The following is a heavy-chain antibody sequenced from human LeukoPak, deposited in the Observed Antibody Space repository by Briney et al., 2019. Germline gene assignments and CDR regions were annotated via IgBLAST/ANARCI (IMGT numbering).Heavy chain of an antibody. V-gene: IGHV1-18*01. J-gene: IGHJ6*02. D-gene: IGHD6-13*01. Sequence: PEASVKVSCKASGYTFTSYGISWVRQAPGQGLEWMGWISAYNGNTNYAQKFQGRVTITADKSTSTAYMELSSLRSEDTAVYYCAKRIAAGPLDYYYGMDVWGQGTTVTVSS. CDR2: ISAYNGNT. CDR3: AKRIAAGPLDYYYGMDV. CDR1: GYTFTSYG.